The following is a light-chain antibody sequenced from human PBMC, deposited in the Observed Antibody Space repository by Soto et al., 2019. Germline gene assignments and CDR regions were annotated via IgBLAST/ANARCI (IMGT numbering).Light chain of an antibody. CDR3: SSYSFSTNYV. J-gene: IGLJ1*01. CDR2: EVR. CDR1: SSDVGDYDY. Sequence: QSALTQPASVSGSPGQSITISCTGTSSDVGDYDYVSWYQQYPGKAPKLMIYEVRNRPSGVSNRFSGSKSGNTASLTTSGLQAGDEADYYCSSYSFSTNYVFGTGTKVTVL. V-gene: IGLV2-14*01.